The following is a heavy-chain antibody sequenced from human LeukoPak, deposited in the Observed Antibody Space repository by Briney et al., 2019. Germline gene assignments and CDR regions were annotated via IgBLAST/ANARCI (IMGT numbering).Heavy chain of an antibody. J-gene: IGHJ4*02. V-gene: IGHV4-34*01. CDR1: GGSFSGYY. Sequence: SETLSLTCAVYGGSFSGYYWSWIRQPPGNGLEWIGHIYYTASTYYNPSLKSRVSMSLDMSENQFSLRLNSVTAADTAVYYCARVYYYDSSGFYFAYWGQGTLVTVSS. CDR3: ARVYYYDSSGFYFAY. CDR2: IYYTAST. D-gene: IGHD3-22*01.